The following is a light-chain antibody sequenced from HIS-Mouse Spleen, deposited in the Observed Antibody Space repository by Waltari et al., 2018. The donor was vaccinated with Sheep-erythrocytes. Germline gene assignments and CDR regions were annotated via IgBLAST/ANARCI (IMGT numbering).Light chain of an antibody. CDR1: SIDVGGYNY. V-gene: IGLV2-14*01. Sequence: QSALTQPASVSGSPGQSITISCTGTSIDVGGYNYVSWYQQYPGKAPKLMIYEVSNRPSGVSNRFSGSKSGNTASLTISGLQAEDEADYYCSSYTSSSAYVFGTGTKVTVL. CDR2: EVS. CDR3: SSYTSSSAYV. J-gene: IGLJ1*01.